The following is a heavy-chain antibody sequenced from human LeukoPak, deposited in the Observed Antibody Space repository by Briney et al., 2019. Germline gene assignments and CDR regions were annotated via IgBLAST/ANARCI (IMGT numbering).Heavy chain of an antibody. CDR2: INPNSGGT. CDR1: GYTFTGYY. D-gene: IGHD5/OR15-5a*01. Sequence: ASVKVSCKASGYTFTGYYMHWERQAPGQGLEWMGRINPNSGGTNYAQKFQGRVTMTRDTSISTAYMELSRLRSDDTAVYYCARAGSTIKESDYWGQGTLVTVSS. J-gene: IGHJ4*02. CDR3: ARAGSTIKESDY. V-gene: IGHV1-2*06.